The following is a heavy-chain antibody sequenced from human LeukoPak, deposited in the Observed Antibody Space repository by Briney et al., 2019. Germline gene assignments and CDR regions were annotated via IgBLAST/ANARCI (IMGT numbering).Heavy chain of an antibody. Sequence: SLKVSCRSSGGTFSRYAISWVRQAPGQGLEWIVGIIPMFGIANYAQKFQGRVTITADESTSTAYMELSSLRSEDTAVYYCARDRPYTGGWRGFDYWGQGTLVTVSS. CDR2: IIPMFGIA. V-gene: IGHV1-69*13. D-gene: IGHD6-19*01. CDR1: GGTFSRYA. J-gene: IGHJ4*02. CDR3: ARDRPYTGGWRGFDY.